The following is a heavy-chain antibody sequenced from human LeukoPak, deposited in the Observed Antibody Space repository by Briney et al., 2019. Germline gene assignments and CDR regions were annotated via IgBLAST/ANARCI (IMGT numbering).Heavy chain of an antibody. Sequence: GGSLRLSCAASGFSFTIYAMTWVRQAQGKGLEWVSAVSGSGDATYYADSVKGRFTISRDNSKNTLYLEMNSLRAEDTAVYYCAKEVLLSFGDYTYVDHWGQGTLVTVSS. V-gene: IGHV3-23*01. D-gene: IGHD4-17*01. CDR2: VSGSGDAT. CDR1: GFSFTIYA. CDR3: AKEVLLSFGDYTYVDH. J-gene: IGHJ4*02.